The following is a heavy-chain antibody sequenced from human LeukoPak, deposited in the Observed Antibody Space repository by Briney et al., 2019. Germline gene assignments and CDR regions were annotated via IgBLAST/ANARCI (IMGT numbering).Heavy chain of an antibody. Sequence: SETLSLTCTVSGGSISSHYWSWIRQPPGKGLEWIGYIYYSASTNYNPSLKSRVTISVDTSKNQFSLKLSSVTAADTAVYYCARARHEEIGFGSYIELFDYWGQGTLVTVSS. V-gene: IGHV4-59*11. CDR1: GGSISSHY. J-gene: IGHJ4*02. CDR2: IYYSAST. D-gene: IGHD1-26*01. CDR3: ARARHEEIGFGSYIELFDY.